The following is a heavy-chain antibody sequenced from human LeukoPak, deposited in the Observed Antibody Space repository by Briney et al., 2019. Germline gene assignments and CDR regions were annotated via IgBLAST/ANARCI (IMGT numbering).Heavy chain of an antibody. CDR2: ISAYNGNI. Sequence: EASVKVSCKASGYTFTSYGLSWVRQAPGQGPEWMGWISAYNGNINYAQKFQGRLTLTTEKSTSTGYMELRSLRSDDTAVYYCARNSGWYGVSWGQGTLVTVSS. D-gene: IGHD6-19*01. J-gene: IGHJ4*02. CDR1: GYTFTSYG. V-gene: IGHV1-18*01. CDR3: ARNSGWYGVS.